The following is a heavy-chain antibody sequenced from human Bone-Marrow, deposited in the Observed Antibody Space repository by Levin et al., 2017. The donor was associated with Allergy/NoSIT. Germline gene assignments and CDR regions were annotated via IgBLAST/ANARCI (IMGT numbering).Heavy chain of an antibody. CDR3: SIRRVAVAVAGSH. J-gene: IGHJ1*01. V-gene: IGHV4-34*01. D-gene: IGHD6-19*01. CDR1: ADSFSGHY. Sequence: SQTLSLPCAVHADSFSGHYYNWIRQSPGKGLEWIGEINYSGTTNYNPSLRSRVIISIDTSRNQFSLKLTSMTAADTAVYFCSIRRVAVAVAGSHWGPGTLVSVSS. CDR2: INYSGTT.